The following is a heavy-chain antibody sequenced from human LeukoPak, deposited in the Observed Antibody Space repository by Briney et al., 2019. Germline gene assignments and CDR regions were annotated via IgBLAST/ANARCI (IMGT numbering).Heavy chain of an antibody. J-gene: IGHJ4*02. D-gene: IGHD3-3*01. CDR1: GFTFSSYA. CDR2: ISYDGSNK. CDR3: ARDAYYDFWSGYSRSAGWFDY. Sequence: PGGSLRLSCAASGFTFSSYAMHWVRQAPGKGLEWVAVISYDGSNKYYADSVKGRFTISRDNSKNMLYLQMNSLRAEDTAVYYCARDAYYDFWSGYSRSAGWFDYWGQGTLVTVSS. V-gene: IGHV3-30*01.